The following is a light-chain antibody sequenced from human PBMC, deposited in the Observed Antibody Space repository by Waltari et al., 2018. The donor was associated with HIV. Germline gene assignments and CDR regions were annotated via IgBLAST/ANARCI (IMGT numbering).Light chain of an antibody. J-gene: IGLJ3*02. V-gene: IGLV10-54*01. CDR1: SNNIGYQG. Sequence: QAGLPQPPSMSTGLGQTATPPRLGDSNNIGYQGVAWLPHRPRHPPKLLSHRNNNRPSGIPGRFSAFRSGDTGFLTISGLQSEDEGDFFCSAWDSGLNGWVFGGGTQLTLL. CDR3: SAWDSGLNGWV. CDR2: RNN.